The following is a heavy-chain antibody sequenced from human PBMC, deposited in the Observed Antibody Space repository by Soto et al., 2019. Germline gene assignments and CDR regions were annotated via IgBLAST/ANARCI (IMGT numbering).Heavy chain of an antibody. CDR1: GFIFSSST. CDR3: ARSSYYESCAGY. D-gene: IGHD3-22*01. Sequence: GGSLRLSCAASGFIFSSSTMNWVRQAPGKGLEWVSYISSSTGSIYYTDSVKGRFTISRDNAKNSLYLQMNSLRDEDTAVYYCARSSYYESCAGYWGQGTLVTVSS. J-gene: IGHJ4*02. CDR2: ISSSTGSI. V-gene: IGHV3-48*02.